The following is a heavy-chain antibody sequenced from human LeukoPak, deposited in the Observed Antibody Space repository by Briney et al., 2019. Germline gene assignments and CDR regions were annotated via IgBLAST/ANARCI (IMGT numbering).Heavy chain of an antibody. CDR1: GGSFSGYY. Sequence: PSETLSLTCAVYGGSFSGYYWSWIRQPPGKGLEWIGEINHSGSTNYNPSLKSRVTISVDTSKNQFSLKLSSVTAADTAVYYCARGFYSSGWYIDSWGQGILVTVSS. V-gene: IGHV4-34*01. J-gene: IGHJ4*02. CDR2: INHSGST. CDR3: ARGFYSSGWYIDS. D-gene: IGHD6-19*01.